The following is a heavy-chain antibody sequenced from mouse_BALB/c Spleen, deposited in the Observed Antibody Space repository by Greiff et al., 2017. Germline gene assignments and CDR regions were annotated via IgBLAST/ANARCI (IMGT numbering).Heavy chain of an antibody. CDR1: GFSLTSYG. V-gene: IGHV2-5-1*01. CDR2: IWRGGST. Sequence: VHLVESGPSLVQPSQSLSITCTVSGFSLTSYGVHWVRQSPGKGLEWMGVIWRGGSTNYNAAFMSRLSITKDNSKSQVFFKMNSLQADDTAIYYCTKNSYYYVSSYYAMDYWGQGTSVTVSS. J-gene: IGHJ4*01. CDR3: TKNSYYYVSSYYAMDY. D-gene: IGHD1-1*01.